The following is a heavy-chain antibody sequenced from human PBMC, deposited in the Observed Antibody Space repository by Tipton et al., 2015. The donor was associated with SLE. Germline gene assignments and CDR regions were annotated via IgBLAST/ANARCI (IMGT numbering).Heavy chain of an antibody. D-gene: IGHD1-1*01. CDR1: GGSISSYY. CDR3: ARGPTGVKHAWFDP. J-gene: IGHJ5*02. V-gene: IGHV4-59*01. Sequence: TLSLTCTVSGGSISSYYWSWIRQPPGKGLEWIGYIYYSGSTNYNPSLKSRVTISVDTSKNQFSLKLSSVTAADTAVYYCARGPTGVKHAWFDPWGQGTLVTVSS. CDR2: IYYSGST.